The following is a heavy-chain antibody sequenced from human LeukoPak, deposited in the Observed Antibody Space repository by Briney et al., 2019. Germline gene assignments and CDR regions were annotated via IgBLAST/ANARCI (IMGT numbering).Heavy chain of an antibody. D-gene: IGHD3-22*01. CDR3: ARSRNYYDSGDYRRDFDY. Sequence: ASVKVSCKASGGTFSSYAISWVRQATGQGLEWMGWMNPNSGNTGYAQKFQGRVTMTRDTSISTAYMQLSSLRSEDTAVYYCARSRNYYDSGDYRRDFDYWGQGTLVTVSS. CDR2: MNPNSGNT. CDR1: GGTFSSYA. V-gene: IGHV1-8*02. J-gene: IGHJ4*02.